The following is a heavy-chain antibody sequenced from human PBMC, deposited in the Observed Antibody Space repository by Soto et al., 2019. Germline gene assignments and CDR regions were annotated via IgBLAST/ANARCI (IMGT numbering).Heavy chain of an antibody. J-gene: IGHJ4*02. CDR2: ISSSSSYI. CDR1: GFTFSSYS. V-gene: IGHV3-21*01. CDR3: AIGSSITIFGVVIIPDYFDY. Sequence: PGGSLRLSCAASGFTFSSYSMNWVRQAPGKGLEWVSSISSSSSYIYYADSVKGRFTISRDNAKNSLYLQMNSLRAEDTAVYYFAIGSSITIFGVVIIPDYFDYWGQGTLVTVSS. D-gene: IGHD3-3*01.